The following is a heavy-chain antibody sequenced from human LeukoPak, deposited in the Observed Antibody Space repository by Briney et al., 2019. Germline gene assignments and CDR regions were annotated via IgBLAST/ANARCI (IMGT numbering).Heavy chain of an antibody. J-gene: IGHJ4*02. CDR3: ARVGFDYGDYLFDY. V-gene: IGHV3-21*01. CDR2: ISSSSSYI. CDR1: GFTFSSYN. Sequence: PGGSLRLSCAASGFTFSSYNMNWVRQAPGKGLEWVSSISSSSSYIYYADSVKGRFTISRDNSKNTLYLQMSSLRAEDTAVYYCARVGFDYGDYLFDYWGQGTLVTVSS. D-gene: IGHD4-17*01.